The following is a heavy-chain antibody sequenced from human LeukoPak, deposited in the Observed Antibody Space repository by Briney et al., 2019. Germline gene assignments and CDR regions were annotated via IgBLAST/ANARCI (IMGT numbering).Heavy chain of an antibody. Sequence: SETLSLTCAVSGGSIGSGGYSWSWIRQPPGKGLEWIGYIYHSGSTYYNPSLKSRVTISVDRSKNQFSLKLSSVTAADTAVYYCARVSTLNRYFDYWGQGTLVTVSS. CDR1: GGSIGSGGYS. J-gene: IGHJ4*02. D-gene: IGHD1-14*01. CDR3: ARVSTLNRYFDY. CDR2: IYHSGST. V-gene: IGHV4-30-2*01.